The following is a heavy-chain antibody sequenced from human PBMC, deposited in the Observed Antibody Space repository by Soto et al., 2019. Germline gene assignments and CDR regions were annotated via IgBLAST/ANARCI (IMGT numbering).Heavy chain of an antibody. J-gene: IGHJ6*03. D-gene: IGHD1-26*01. V-gene: IGHV4-59*01. CDR1: CGSISSYY. CDR2: IYYSGST. Sequence: PSETLSLTCTVSCGSISSYYWSWIRQPPGKGLEWIGYIYYSGSTNYNPSLKSRVTISVDTSKNQFSLKLSSVTAADTAVYYCARDPRRVLPKSLNDYYYYYMDVWGEGTTVTVSS. CDR3: ARDPRRVLPKSLNDYYYYYMDV.